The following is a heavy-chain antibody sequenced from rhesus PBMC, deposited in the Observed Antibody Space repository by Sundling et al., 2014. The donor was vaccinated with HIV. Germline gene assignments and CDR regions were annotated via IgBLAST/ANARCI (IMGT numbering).Heavy chain of an antibody. D-gene: IGHD6-31*01. V-gene: IGHV4-165*01. CDR3: ARKQQRPRSDFDS. CDR2: IGGSGGNA. CDR1: GGSISGDYA. J-gene: IGHJ4*01. Sequence: QLQLQESGPGLVKPSETLSLTCAVSGGSISGDYAWSWIRQPPGKGLEWIGYIGGSGGNAYYSPALKGRVTFSTDTSKNQLSLKLTSVTAADTAVYYCARKQQRPRSDFDSWGQGVLVTVSS.